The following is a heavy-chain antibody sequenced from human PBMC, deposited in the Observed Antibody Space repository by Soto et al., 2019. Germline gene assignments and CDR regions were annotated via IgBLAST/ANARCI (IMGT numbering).Heavy chain of an antibody. J-gene: IGHJ3*02. D-gene: IGHD1-26*01. CDR3: ARRRRLGVGADAFDI. V-gene: IGHV3-53*01. CDR2: IYSGGST. Sequence: GSLRLSCAASGFTVSSNYMSWVRQAPGKGLEWVSVIYSGGSTYYADSVKGRFTISRDNSKNTLYLQMNSLRAEDTAVYYCARRRRLGVGADAFDIWGQGTMVTVSS. CDR1: GFTVSSNY.